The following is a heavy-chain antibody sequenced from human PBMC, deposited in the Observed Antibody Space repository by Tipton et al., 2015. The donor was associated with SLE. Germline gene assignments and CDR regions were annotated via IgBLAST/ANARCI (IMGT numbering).Heavy chain of an antibody. Sequence: TLSLTCAVSPGSISGSYWWSWVRQSPAKGLEWIGKIFHSGYPNYNPSLKSRVTMSVVTSKNQFSLNLSSVTAADTAVYYCARGPALYYGLDVWGQGTTVTVSS. D-gene: IGHD6-25*01. CDR2: IFHSGYP. J-gene: IGHJ6*02. V-gene: IGHV4-4*02. CDR1: PGSISGSYW. CDR3: ARGPALYYGLDV.